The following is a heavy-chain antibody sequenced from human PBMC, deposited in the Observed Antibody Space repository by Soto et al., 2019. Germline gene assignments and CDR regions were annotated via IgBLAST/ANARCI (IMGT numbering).Heavy chain of an antibody. Sequence: QVQLVESGGGVVQPGRSLRLSCAASGFTFSSYGMHWVRQAPGKGLEWVAVIWYDGSNKYYADSVKGRFTISRDNSKNTLYLQMSSLRAEDTAVYYCARADGDYIDYWGQGTLVTVSS. CDR3: ARADGDYIDY. V-gene: IGHV3-33*01. J-gene: IGHJ4*02. D-gene: IGHD4-17*01. CDR2: IWYDGSNK. CDR1: GFTFSSYG.